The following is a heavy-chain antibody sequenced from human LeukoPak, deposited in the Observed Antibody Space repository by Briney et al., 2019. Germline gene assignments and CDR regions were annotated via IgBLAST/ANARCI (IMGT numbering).Heavy chain of an antibody. J-gene: IGHJ4*02. V-gene: IGHV3-9*01. Sequence: GGSLRLSCAASGFTFDDYAMHWVRQTPGKGLEWVSYISRNSGNIGYADSVKGRFTISRDNAKNSLYLQMNSLRAEDTAVYYCARPRGNVEMAAIPFDYWGQGTLVTVSS. CDR1: GFTFDDYA. CDR2: ISRNSGNI. CDR3: ARPRGNVEMAAIPFDY. D-gene: IGHD5-24*01.